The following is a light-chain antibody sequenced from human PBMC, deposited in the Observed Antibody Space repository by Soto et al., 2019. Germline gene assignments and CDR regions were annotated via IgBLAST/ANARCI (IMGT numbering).Light chain of an antibody. CDR1: QSVLYSSSNRNY. Sequence: DIVMTQSPDSLAVSLGERATTNCKSSQSVLYSSSNRNYLAWYQQKPGQPPKLLIYWASTRESGVPDRFSGRGSGTDFTLTISSLQADDVAVYYCQQYYSRPPWTFGQGTKVEIK. CDR3: QQYYSRPPWT. CDR2: WAS. V-gene: IGKV4-1*01. J-gene: IGKJ1*01.